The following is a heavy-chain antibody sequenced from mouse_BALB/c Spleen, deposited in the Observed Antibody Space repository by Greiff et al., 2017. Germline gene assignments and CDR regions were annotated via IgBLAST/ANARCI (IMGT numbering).Heavy chain of an antibody. CDR3: ASKGLRQGFDY. Sequence: QVQLKESGPGLVQPSQSLSITCTVSGFSLTSYGVHWVRQSPGKGLEWLGVIWSGGSTDHNAAFISRLSISKDNSKSQVFFRMNSLQANDTAIYYCASKGLRQGFDYWGQGTTLTVSS. CDR2: IWSGGST. D-gene: IGHD2-4*01. CDR1: GFSLTSYG. J-gene: IGHJ2*01. V-gene: IGHV2-2*02.